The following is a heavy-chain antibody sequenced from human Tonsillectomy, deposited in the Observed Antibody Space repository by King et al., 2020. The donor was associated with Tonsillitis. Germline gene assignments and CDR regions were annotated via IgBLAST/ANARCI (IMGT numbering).Heavy chain of an antibody. D-gene: IGHD1-1*01. V-gene: IGHV1-69*01. J-gene: IGHJ3*02. CDR3: ARGIGTTGTTGAFDI. CDR2: SIPIFGTV. CDR1: GGTFSHG. Sequence: VQLVQSGAEVKKPGSSVKVSCKASGGTFSHGLNWVRRAPGQGLEWMGGSIPIFGTVKIAQKFQGRVTITADEPTSTAYMELSSLRSDDTAVYFCARGIGTTGTTGAFDIWGQGTVVIVSS.